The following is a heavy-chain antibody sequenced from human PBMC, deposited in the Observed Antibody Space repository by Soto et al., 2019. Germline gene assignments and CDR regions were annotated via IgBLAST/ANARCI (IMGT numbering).Heavy chain of an antibody. J-gene: IGHJ4*02. V-gene: IGHV3-7*03. CDR2: IKPDGSET. Sequence: VQLVQSGGTLVQPGGSLRLSCAASGLTFSGHWMTWVRQTPGEGLQWVAAIKPDGSETFYVDSVKGRFTISRDNARNSLFLQMDSLRAEDTAVYYCMSRPSGMTYHAVFDFWGQGTLVTVSS. CDR3: MSRPSGMTYHAVFDF. D-gene: IGHD2-21*02. CDR1: GLTFSGHW.